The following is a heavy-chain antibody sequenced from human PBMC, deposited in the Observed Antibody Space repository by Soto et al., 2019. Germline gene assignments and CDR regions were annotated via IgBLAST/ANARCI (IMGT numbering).Heavy chain of an antibody. CDR2: INHSGST. Sequence: PSETLSLTCAVYGGSFSVYYWSWIRQPPGKGLEWIGEINHSGSTNYDPSLKSRVTISVDTSKNQSSLKLSSVTAADTAVYYCARGQAVRGGGYYYYYYGMDVWAKGPRSPSP. D-gene: IGHD2-15*01. CDR1: GGSFSVYY. J-gene: IGHJ6*02. V-gene: IGHV4-34*01. CDR3: ARGQAVRGGGYYYYYYGMDV.